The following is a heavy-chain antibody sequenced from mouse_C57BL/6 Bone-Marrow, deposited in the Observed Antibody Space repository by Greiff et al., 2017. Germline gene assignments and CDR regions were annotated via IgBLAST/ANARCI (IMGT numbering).Heavy chain of an antibody. J-gene: IGHJ4*01. D-gene: IGHD1-1*01. CDR3: ARSWYGSSYEAMDY. CDR1: GYSFTDYY. V-gene: IGHV1-26*01. Sequence: EVQLQQSGPELLKPWPSVTISCTVSGYSFTDYYMNWVKQRHGKSLEWFGVFIPNNGGTSYNQKFKGKATWTVDKSSSTAYMVLRSLTSEDSAVYYCARSWYGSSYEAMDYWGQGTSVTVSS. CDR2: FIPNNGGT.